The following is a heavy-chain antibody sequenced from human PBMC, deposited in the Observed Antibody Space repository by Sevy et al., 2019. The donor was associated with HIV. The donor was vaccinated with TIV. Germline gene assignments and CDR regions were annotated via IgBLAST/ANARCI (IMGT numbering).Heavy chain of an antibody. CDR1: GFTFANYA. V-gene: IGHV3-33*01. J-gene: IGHJ4*02. D-gene: IGHD3-10*01. Sequence: GGSLRLSCAASGFTFANYAMHWVRQAPGKGLEWVTVIWSDGSNDVYTDSVKGRFIISRDNSRNTLYLQMNNLRVEDTAVYYCVRGGGWDEAPFDYWGPGALVTVSS. CDR3: VRGGGWDEAPFDY. CDR2: IWSDGSND.